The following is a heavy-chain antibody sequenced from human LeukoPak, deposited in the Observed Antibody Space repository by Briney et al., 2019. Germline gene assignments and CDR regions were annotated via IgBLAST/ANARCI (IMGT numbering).Heavy chain of an antibody. CDR2: ISYDGSNK. V-gene: IGHV3-30*14. CDR1: GFTFSSYA. J-gene: IGHJ6*02. Sequence: GGSLRLSCAASGFTFSSYAMHWVRQAPGKGLEWVAVISYDGSNKYYADSVKGRLTISRHNSKNTLYLQMNSLRAEDTAVYYCAREEDGSYYYGMDVWGQGTTVTVSS. CDR3: AREEDGSYYYGMDV. D-gene: IGHD3-10*01.